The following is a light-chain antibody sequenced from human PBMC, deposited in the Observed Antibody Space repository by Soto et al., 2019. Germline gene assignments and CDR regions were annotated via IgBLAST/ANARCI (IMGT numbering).Light chain of an antibody. CDR3: SSYTSSNTVL. J-gene: IGLJ2*01. CDR1: SSDVGGYNY. CDR2: DVN. V-gene: IGLV2-14*03. Sequence: QSALTQPASVSGSPGQSITISCTGTSSDVGGYNYVSWYQHHPGKVPELLIYDVNNRPSGVSNRFSGSKSGNTASLTISGLQVEDEADYYCSSYTSSNTVLFGGGTKVTVL.